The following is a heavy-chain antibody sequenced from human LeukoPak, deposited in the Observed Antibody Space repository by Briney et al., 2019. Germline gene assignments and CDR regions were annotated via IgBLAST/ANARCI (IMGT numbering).Heavy chain of an antibody. CDR2: IRYDGSNK. J-gene: IGHJ4*02. CDR1: GFTFSSYG. D-gene: IGHD3-22*01. V-gene: IGHV3-30*02. Sequence: PGGSLRLSCAASGFTFSSYGMHWVRQAPGKGLEWVAFIRYDGSNKYYADSVKGRFTISRDNSKNTLYLQMNSLRAEDTAVYYCARYDSSRGDWGYWGQGTLVTVSS. CDR3: ARYDSSRGDWGY.